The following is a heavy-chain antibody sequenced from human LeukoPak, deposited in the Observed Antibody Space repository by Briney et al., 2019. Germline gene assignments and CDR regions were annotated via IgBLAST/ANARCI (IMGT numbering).Heavy chain of an antibody. CDR1: GFVFSSHG. Sequence: GGSLRLSCAASGFVFSSHGMNWVRQAPGKGLEWVASINQGESAKLYVDSVKGRFTISRDNAKNSLFLQMNSLRAEDTAVYYCAKCGTRSSWSPRVKTYLDYWGQGTLVTVSS. D-gene: IGHD6-13*01. V-gene: IGHV3-7*01. CDR3: AKCGTRSSWSPRVKTYLDY. CDR2: INQGESAK. J-gene: IGHJ4*02.